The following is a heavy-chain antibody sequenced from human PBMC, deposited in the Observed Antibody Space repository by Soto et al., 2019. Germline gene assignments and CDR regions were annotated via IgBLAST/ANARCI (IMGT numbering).Heavy chain of an antibody. V-gene: IGHV3-23*01. J-gene: IGHJ4*02. CDR2: ISGSGGTS. D-gene: IGHD6-19*01. Sequence: EVQLLESGGGLVQPGGSLRLSCAASGFIFTSCAMSWVRQAPGKGLEWVSTISGSGGTSYYADSVKGRFTISRDNFKNTVYLVMNGLRVEDTAIYYCAKALPVQWLGPDSWGQGTLVTVSS. CDR3: AKALPVQWLGPDS. CDR1: GFIFTSCA.